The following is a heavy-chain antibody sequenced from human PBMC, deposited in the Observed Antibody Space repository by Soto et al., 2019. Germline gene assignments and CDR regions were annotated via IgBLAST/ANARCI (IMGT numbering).Heavy chain of an antibody. Sequence: ASVKVSCKASGGTFSSYTISWVRQAPGQGLEWMGRIIPILGIANYAQKFQGRVTITADKSTSTAYMELSSLRSEDTAVYYCARAESIAAAGYYYYYYMDVWGKGTTVTVSS. J-gene: IGHJ6*03. CDR2: IIPILGIA. V-gene: IGHV1-69*02. CDR3: ARAESIAAAGYYYYYYMDV. CDR1: GGTFSSYT. D-gene: IGHD6-13*01.